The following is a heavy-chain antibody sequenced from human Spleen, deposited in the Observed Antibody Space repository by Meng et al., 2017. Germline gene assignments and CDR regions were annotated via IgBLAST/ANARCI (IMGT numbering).Heavy chain of an antibody. D-gene: IGHD6-13*01. V-gene: IGHV3-49*04. Sequence: GGSLRLSCAASGFTFSSYSMNWVRQAPGKGLEWVGLIRSKAYGGTPAYGASVKGRVTISRDDSKSIAYLQMDSLKSEDTAVYYCTRGTRSSSWAFDHWGQGTLVTVSS. CDR3: TRGTRSSSWAFDH. J-gene: IGHJ5*02. CDR1: GFTFSSYS. CDR2: IRSKAYGGTP.